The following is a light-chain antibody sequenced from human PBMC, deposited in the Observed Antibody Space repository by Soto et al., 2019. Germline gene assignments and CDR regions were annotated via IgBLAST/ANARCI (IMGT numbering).Light chain of an antibody. CDR2: DSS. CDR3: QQANSFPLT. J-gene: IGKJ4*01. V-gene: IGKV1-12*01. CDR1: QNISIW. Sequence: DIQMTQSPSTLSASVGDRVTITCRASQNISIWLAWYQQRPGRAPRLLIYDSSSLQSGVPSRFSGSGSGTDFTLTISSLQPEDFATYYCQQANSFPLTFGGGTKVDIK.